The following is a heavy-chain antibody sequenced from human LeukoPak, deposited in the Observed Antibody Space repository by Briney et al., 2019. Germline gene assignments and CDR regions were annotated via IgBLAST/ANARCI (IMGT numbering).Heavy chain of an antibody. Sequence: GGSLRLSCAVSGFTFSRYAMSWVRQAPGKGLEWVSTISGSGGSTYYADSVKGRLTISRDNSKNTLYLQMNSLRAEDTAVYYCAKDFTVVVVAAAAKSFDPWGQGTLVTVSS. D-gene: IGHD2-15*01. J-gene: IGHJ5*02. CDR2: ISGSGGST. V-gene: IGHV3-23*01. CDR1: GFTFSRYA. CDR3: AKDFTVVVVAAAAKSFDP.